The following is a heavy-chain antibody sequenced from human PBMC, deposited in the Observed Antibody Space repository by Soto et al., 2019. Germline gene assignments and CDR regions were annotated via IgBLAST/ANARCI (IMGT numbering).Heavy chain of an antibody. V-gene: IGHV3-30-3*01. J-gene: IGHJ4*02. CDR2: ISTDGNNK. D-gene: IGHD2-2*01. CDR3: ARHRGQLLIAGGYSDY. CDR1: GFTFSVYA. Sequence: QVQLVESGGGVVQPGRSLRLSCAASGFTFSVYAMHWVRQAPGKGLEWVALISTDGNNKYYADSVKGRFTFSRDNSKNTLFLQMDSLRPDDTAVYYCARHRGQLLIAGGYSDYWGQGALVTVSP.